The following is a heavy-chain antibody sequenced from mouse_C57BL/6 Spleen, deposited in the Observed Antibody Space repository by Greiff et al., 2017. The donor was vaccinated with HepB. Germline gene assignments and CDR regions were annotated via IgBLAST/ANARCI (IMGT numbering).Heavy chain of an antibody. CDR2: ISDGGSYT. V-gene: IGHV5-4*03. CDR3: ARVDDYDEGFAY. CDR1: GFTFSSYA. J-gene: IGHJ3*01. Sequence: EVNLVESGGGLVKPGGSLKLSCAASGFTFSSYAMSWVRQTPEKRLEWVATISDGGSYTYYPDNVKGRFTISRDNAKNNLYLQMSHLKSEDTAMYYCARVDDYDEGFAYWGQGTLVTVSA. D-gene: IGHD2-4*01.